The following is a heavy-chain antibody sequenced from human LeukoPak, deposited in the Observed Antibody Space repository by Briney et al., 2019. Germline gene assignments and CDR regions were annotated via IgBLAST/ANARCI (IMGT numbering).Heavy chain of an antibody. Sequence: PSETLSLTCTVSGGSISSGDYYWTWIRQPPGKGLEWIGYIYYSGSTYYNPSLKSRVTISVDTSRSRFSLKLNSATAADTAVYYCARGFLGLNGGVWGQGTTVTVSS. J-gene: IGHJ6*02. V-gene: IGHV4-30-4*01. CDR2: IYYSGST. D-gene: IGHD1-26*01. CDR1: GGSISSGDYY. CDR3: ARGFLGLNGGV.